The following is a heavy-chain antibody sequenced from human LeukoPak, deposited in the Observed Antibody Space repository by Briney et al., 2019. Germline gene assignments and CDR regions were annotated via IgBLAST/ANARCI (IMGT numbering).Heavy chain of an antibody. V-gene: IGHV3-53*01. Sequence: PGGSLRLSCAASGFTVSSNYMNWLRQAPGKALEWVSVIYSTGSTYYADSVKGRFTISRDNSKNTLYLQMNSLRAEDTAVYYCARGLIERSWFDPWGQGTLVTVSS. J-gene: IGHJ5*02. CDR2: IYSTGST. D-gene: IGHD2-8*01. CDR3: ARGLIERSWFDP. CDR1: GFTVSSNY.